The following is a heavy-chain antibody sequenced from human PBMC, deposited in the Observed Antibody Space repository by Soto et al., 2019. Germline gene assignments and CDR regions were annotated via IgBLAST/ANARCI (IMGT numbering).Heavy chain of an antibody. CDR1: GFNFNTFA. V-gene: IGHV3-23*01. J-gene: IGHJ5*02. D-gene: IGHD1-1*01. CDR3: ANYPPSPWTANRVDP. CDR2: ISSRGGSR. Sequence: EEQVSESGGALVQPGGSLRLSCAASGFNFNTFAMSWIRQAPGKGLEWVSHISSRGGSRDYADSVRGRFTSYRDNSKNVLFLQMNSLRAYYTAIYDCANYPPSPWTANRVDPRGNGNLVTVSS.